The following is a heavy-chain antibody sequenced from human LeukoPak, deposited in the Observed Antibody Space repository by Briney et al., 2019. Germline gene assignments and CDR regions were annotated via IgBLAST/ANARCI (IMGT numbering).Heavy chain of an antibody. CDR2: ISGSGAYT. CDR1: GFPFDSCA. J-gene: IGHJ4*02. V-gene: IGHV3-23*01. CDR3: AKSLRYTSVSLDY. D-gene: IGHD3-9*01. Sequence: PGGSLTLSCAASGFPFDSCAISWVRHSPGKALECLYCISGSGAYTYYADPVKGRLTISRDSSKNTLFLHMKRLRGEDTALYYFAKSLRYTSVSLDYWGGGTLVTVSS.